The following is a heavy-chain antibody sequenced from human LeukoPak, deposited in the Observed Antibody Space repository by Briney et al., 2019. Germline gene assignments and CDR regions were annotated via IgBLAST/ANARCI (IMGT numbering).Heavy chain of an antibody. D-gene: IGHD2-15*01. Sequence: GGSLRLSCAASGFTFSSYAMSWVRQAPGKGLEWVSAISGSGGSTYYADSVKGRFTISRDNAKNSLYLQMNSLRAEDTAVYYCARDLVVRYCSGGSCYSAYYGMDVWGRGTTVTVSS. CDR3: ARDLVVRYCSGGSCYSAYYGMDV. V-gene: IGHV3-23*01. CDR2: ISGSGGST. J-gene: IGHJ6*02. CDR1: GFTFSSYA.